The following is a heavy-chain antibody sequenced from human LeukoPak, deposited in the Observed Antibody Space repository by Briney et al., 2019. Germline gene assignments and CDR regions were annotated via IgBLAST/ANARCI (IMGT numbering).Heavy chain of an antibody. V-gene: IGHV4-34*01. J-gene: IGHJ5*02. D-gene: IGHD3-10*01. Sequence: SETLSLTCAVYGGSFSGNYWSWIRLPPGKGLEWIGEINHSGSTNYNPSLKSRVTISVDTSKNQFSLKLSSVTAADTAVYYCARGPPRGRGWFDPWGQGTLVTVSS. CDR3: ARGPPRGRGWFDP. CDR1: GGSFSGNY. CDR2: INHSGST.